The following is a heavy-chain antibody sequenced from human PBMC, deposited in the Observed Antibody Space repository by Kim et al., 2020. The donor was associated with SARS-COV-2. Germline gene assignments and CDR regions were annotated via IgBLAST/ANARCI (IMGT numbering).Heavy chain of an antibody. J-gene: IGHJ5*02. CDR3: ARSSVVVNP. Sequence: GGSLRLSCAASGFTFSSYSMNWVRQAPGKGLEWVSYISSSSSTIYYADPVKGRFTISRDNAKNSLYLQMNSLRAEDTAVYYCARSSVVVNPWGQGTLVTVSS. V-gene: IGHV3-48*04. D-gene: IGHD2-2*01. CDR1: GFTFSSYS. CDR2: ISSSSSTI.